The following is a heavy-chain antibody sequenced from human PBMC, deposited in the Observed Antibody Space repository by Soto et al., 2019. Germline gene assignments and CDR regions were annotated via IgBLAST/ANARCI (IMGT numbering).Heavy chain of an antibody. CDR2: IYYSGST. J-gene: IGHJ5*02. D-gene: IGHD2-2*01. CDR1: GGSISSGGYY. V-gene: IGHV4-31*03. Sequence: SETLSLTCTVSGGSISSGGYYWSWIRQDPGEGLGWIGYIYYSGSTYYNPSLKSRVTISVDTSKNQFSLKLSSVTAADTAVYYCARDWRDCSSTSCSGPWFDPWGRGTLVTVSS. CDR3: ARDWRDCSSTSCSGPWFDP.